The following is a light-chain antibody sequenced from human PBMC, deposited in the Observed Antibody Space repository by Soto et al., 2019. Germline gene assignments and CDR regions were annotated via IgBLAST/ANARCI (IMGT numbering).Light chain of an antibody. J-gene: IGLJ3*02. V-gene: IGLV2-14*01. CDR3: SSYTPSNTWL. Sequence: QSVLTQPASVSGSPGQSITISCTATTSDVGGFDSVSWYQQHPGTAPRVIIYEVSNRPSGVSYRFSGSKSANTASLTISGLQADDEADYYCSSYTPSNTWLLGGGTKVTVL. CDR1: TSDVGGFDS. CDR2: EVS.